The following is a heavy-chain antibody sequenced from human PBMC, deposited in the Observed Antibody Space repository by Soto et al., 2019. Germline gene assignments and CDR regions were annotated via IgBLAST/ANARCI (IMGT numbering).Heavy chain of an antibody. Sequence: QITLKESGPTLVKPTQTLTLTYTFSGFSLSTSGVGVGWIRQPPGKALEWLALIYWDDDKRYSPSLKSRLTITKDTSKNQVVLTMTNMDPVDTATYYCAHTYYYDSSGSLFDYWGQGTLVTVSS. CDR2: IYWDDDK. J-gene: IGHJ4*02. CDR1: GFSLSTSGVG. CDR3: AHTYYYDSSGSLFDY. D-gene: IGHD3-22*01. V-gene: IGHV2-5*02.